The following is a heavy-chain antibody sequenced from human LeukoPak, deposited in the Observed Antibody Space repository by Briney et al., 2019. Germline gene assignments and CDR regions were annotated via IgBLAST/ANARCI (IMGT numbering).Heavy chain of an antibody. J-gene: IGHJ6*03. CDR1: GYTLTELS. CDR2: FDPQDCET. V-gene: IGHV1-24*01. Sequence: GASVKVSCNVSGYTLTELSMHWVRQAPGKGLEWMGGFDPQDCETIYAQKFQGRVTMTEDTSTDTAYMELSSLRSEDTDVYFCARLGHCGETNCYSDFYYMDVWGKGTTVIVSS. D-gene: IGHD2-21*01. CDR3: ARLGHCGETNCYSDFYYMDV.